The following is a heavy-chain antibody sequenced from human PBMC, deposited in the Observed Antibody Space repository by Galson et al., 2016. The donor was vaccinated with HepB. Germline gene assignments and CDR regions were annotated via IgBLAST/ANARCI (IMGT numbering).Heavy chain of an antibody. CDR2: IYPGDSDK. D-gene: IGHD2-15*01. V-gene: IGHV5-51*01. CDR3: ARPYCSGGRCYLDY. J-gene: IGHJ4*02. CDR1: GYSFTSYW. Sequence: QSGAEVKKPGESLKISRKGSGYSFTSYWIGWVRQMPGKGLEWMGIIYPGDSDKRYSPSFQGQVTISADKSISTAHLQWSSLKASDSGMYYCARPYCSGGRCYLDYWGQGTLVTVSS.